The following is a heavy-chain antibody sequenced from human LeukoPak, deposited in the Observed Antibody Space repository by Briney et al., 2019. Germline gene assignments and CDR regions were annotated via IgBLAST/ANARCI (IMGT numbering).Heavy chain of an antibody. CDR1: GGTFTNYA. V-gene: IGHV1-69*05. CDR2: IIPIFGAT. J-gene: IGHJ6*03. CDR3: ARGRREPEAGSGIDYYYYYMDV. D-gene: IGHD3-10*01. Sequence: SVKVSCKASGGTFTNYAISWVRHAPGQGLEWMGGIIPIFGATRFAQKFQGRVTITTDESTSTAYMELSSLRSEDTAVYYCARGRREPEAGSGIDYYYYYMDVWGKGTAVTVSS.